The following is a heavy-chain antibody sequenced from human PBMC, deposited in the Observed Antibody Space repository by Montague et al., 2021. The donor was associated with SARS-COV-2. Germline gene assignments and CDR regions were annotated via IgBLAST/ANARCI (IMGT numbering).Heavy chain of an antibody. D-gene: IGHD5-12*01. J-gene: IGHJ4*02. CDR1: GFHFNDYG. Sequence: SLRLSCAVSGFHFNDYGMSWVRQAPGKGLDWVSAVSGDGDSTYYADSVKGRFTISRDNSKNTLYLQMNSLRAEDTAVYYCAKCLRFSGFDGSYFDSWGQGTLVTVSS. V-gene: IGHV3-23*01. CDR2: VSGDGDST. CDR3: AKCLRFSGFDGSYFDS.